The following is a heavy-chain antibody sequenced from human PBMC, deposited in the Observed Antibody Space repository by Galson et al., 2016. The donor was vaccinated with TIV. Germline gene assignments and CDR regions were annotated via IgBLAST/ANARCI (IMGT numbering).Heavy chain of an antibody. CDR3: ARTTSAQIQFGYYFDY. V-gene: IGHV3-53*01. Sequence: SLRLSCAASGFSVSDDCMSWVRQAPGKGLEWLSIIYPDYSGGTMFYADSVKGRFTLSRDNSKNTVYLEMHSLRAEDTAVYYCARTTSAQIQFGYYFDYWGQGSLVTVSA. CDR2: IYPDYSGGTM. D-gene: IGHD2-15*01. J-gene: IGHJ4*02. CDR1: GFSVSDDC.